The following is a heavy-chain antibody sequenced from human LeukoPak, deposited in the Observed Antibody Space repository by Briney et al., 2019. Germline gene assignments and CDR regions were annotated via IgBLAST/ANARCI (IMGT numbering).Heavy chain of an antibody. CDR3: ARDSPHDYGGNSDWFDP. V-gene: IGHV3-33*08. D-gene: IGHD4-23*01. CDR1: GFTFSSYG. Sequence: GGSLRLSCAASGFTFSSYGMHWVRQAPGKGLEWVAVIWYDGSKKLYADSVKGRFTVSRDNSKNTLYLQMNSLRPDDTAVYYCARDSPHDYGGNSDWFDPWGQGTLVAVSS. J-gene: IGHJ5*02. CDR2: IWYDGSKK.